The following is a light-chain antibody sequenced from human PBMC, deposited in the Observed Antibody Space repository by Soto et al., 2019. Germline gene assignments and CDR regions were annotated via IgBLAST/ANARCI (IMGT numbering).Light chain of an antibody. CDR2: AAS. CDR3: LQVFNFPRA. J-gene: IGKJ1*01. V-gene: IGKV1-6*02. CDR1: QDIGND. Sequence: AIQMTQSPSSLAGSVGDRLTITCRASQDIGNDLGWYQQKPGKAPKLLIYAASSLQSGVSSRFIGSGSGTEFTLTISSLQPEDFATYYCLQVFNFPRAFGQGTKVDIE.